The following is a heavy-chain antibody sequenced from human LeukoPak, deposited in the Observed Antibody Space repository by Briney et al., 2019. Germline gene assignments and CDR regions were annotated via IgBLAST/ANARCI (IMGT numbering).Heavy chain of an antibody. Sequence: PSETLSLTCTVSGGSISSYYWSWIRQAPGKGLEWSGYIYYSGSTNYNPSLKSRVTISVDTSKNQFSLKLSSVTAADTAVYYCARDSQRVYDFWSGPAHFDYWGQGTLVTVSS. V-gene: IGHV4-59*01. D-gene: IGHD3-3*01. CDR2: IYYSGST. CDR3: ARDSQRVYDFWSGPAHFDY. CDR1: GGSISSYY. J-gene: IGHJ4*02.